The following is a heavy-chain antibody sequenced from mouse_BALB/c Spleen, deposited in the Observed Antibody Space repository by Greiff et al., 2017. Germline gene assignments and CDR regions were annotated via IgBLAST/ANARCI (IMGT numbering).Heavy chain of an antibody. CDR1: GFTFSSFG. CDR2: ISSGSSTI. V-gene: IGHV5-17*02. J-gene: IGHJ4*01. D-gene: IGHD2-4*01. CDR3: AREGLRRMDY. Sequence: EVMLVESGGGLVQPGGSRKLSCAASGFTFSSFGMHWVRQAPEKGLEWVAYISSGSSTIYYADTVKGRFTISRDNPKNTLFLQMTSLRSEDTAMYYCAREGLRRMDYWGQGTSVTVSS.